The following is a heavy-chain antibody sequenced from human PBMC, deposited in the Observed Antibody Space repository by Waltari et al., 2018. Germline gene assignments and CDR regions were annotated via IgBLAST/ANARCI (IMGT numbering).Heavy chain of an antibody. CDR2: IKSKIDGGTT. D-gene: IGHD3-3*01. V-gene: IGHV3-15*01. J-gene: IGHJ4*02. Sequence: EVPLVESGGNLVKAGGSLRLSCAVSGFTFSKIRLSWVRQAPGKGLEWVGRIKSKIDGGTTDYAAPVSGRFRISRDDSKNMFYLEMDSLKTEDTAVYFCAGGPGTYWSGLLDYWGPGTLVTVSS. CDR3: AGGPGTYWSGLLDY. CDR1: GFTFSKIR.